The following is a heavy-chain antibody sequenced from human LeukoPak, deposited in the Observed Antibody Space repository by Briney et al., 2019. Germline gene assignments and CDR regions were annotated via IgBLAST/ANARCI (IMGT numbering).Heavy chain of an antibody. CDR3: ARATFGVVRKGWFDP. V-gene: IGHV3-7*01. CDR1: GFTFSSYW. J-gene: IGHJ5*02. D-gene: IGHD3-3*01. CDR2: IKQDGSEK. Sequence: GGSLRLSCAASGFTFSSYWMSWVRQAPGKGLEWVANIKQDGSEKYYVDSVKGRFTISRDNAKNSLYLQMNSLRAGDTAVYYCARATFGVVRKGWFDPWGQGTLVTVSS.